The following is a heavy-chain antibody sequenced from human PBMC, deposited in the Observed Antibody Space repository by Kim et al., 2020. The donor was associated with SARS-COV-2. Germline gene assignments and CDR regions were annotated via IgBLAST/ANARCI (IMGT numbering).Heavy chain of an antibody. CDR3: TRFPETTFAFWDA. CDR1: GFTFSDSA. J-gene: IGHJ3*01. Sequence: GGSLRLSCGASGFTFSDSAMHWVRRASGKGLEWVGRIISKVNGYATAYSASVRGRFTISGYNSRNTAYLQMNSLKTEDTAVYYCTRFPETTFAFWDA. D-gene: IGHD1-1*01. CDR2: IISKVNGYAT. V-gene: IGHV3-73*01.